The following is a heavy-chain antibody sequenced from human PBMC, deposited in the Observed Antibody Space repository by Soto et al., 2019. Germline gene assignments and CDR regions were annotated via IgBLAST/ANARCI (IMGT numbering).Heavy chain of an antibody. D-gene: IGHD3-22*01. CDR3: ARALLSHSYDSGGYDSSFHAMDG. CDR2: IIPISETT. Sequence: QVQLVQSGAEVKKPGSSVKVSCKASGGTFSSLDINWVRQAPGQGLEWMGGIIPISETTNYAQIFQGRVSIVADISTSTAYMERSRLGSEDTAVYYCARALLSHSYDSGGYDSSFHAMDGWGQGTPVNVSS. CDR1: GGTFSSLD. V-gene: IGHV1-69*06. J-gene: IGHJ6*01.